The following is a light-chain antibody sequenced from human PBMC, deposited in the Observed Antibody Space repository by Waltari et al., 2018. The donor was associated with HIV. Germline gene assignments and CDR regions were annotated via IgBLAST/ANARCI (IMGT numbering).Light chain of an antibody. Sequence: QPVLTPPPSVSGAPGQRVPTPLPGSSPHIGPGSHVPWYQQPPGTAPNLLIYGNSNRPSGVPDRVSGSKSGTAASLAITGLQAEDEADYYCQSYDSSLSAWVFGGGTRLTVL. CDR3: QSYDSSLSAWV. V-gene: IGLV1-40*01. CDR2: GNS. CDR1: SPHIGPGSH. J-gene: IGLJ3*02.